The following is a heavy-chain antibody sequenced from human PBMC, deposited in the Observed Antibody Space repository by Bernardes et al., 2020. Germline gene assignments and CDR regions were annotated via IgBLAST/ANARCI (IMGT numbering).Heavy chain of an antibody. D-gene: IGHD5-18*01. CDR1: GYTFTSYY. V-gene: IGHV1-46*01. J-gene: IGHJ4*02. CDR2: FNPSREST. Sequence: ASVKVSCKASGYTFTSYYSIWVRQAPGQGLEWMGTFNPSRESTSYAPSLQGRVTLTWDTSTRTVYMELINLTSEDTAVYYCAGDKVGDGYSHFDFWGQGTLVTVSS. CDR3: AGDKVGDGYSHFDF.